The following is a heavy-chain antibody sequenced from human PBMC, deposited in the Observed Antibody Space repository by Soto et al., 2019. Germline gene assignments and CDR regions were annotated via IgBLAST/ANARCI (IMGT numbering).Heavy chain of an antibody. J-gene: IGHJ4*02. V-gene: IGHV4-31*03. Sequence: QVQLQESGPGLVKPSQTLSLTCTVSGGSISSGGYYWSWIRQHPGKGLEWIGYIYYSGRTYYNPSLKGRVTRPVDTSKNQFSRKLSSVTAADTAVYYCAINSIQLGPSFDYWGQGTLVTVSS. CDR1: GGSISSGGYY. CDR3: AINSIQLGPSFDY. CDR2: IYYSGRT. D-gene: IGHD5-18*01.